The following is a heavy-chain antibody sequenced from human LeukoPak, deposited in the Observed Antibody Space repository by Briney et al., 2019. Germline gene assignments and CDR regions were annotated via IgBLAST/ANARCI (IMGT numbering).Heavy chain of an antibody. CDR1: GYTFTSYG. V-gene: IGHV1-18*01. CDR3: ARATLSYYYDSSGYYPPDY. D-gene: IGHD3-22*01. CDR2: ISAYNGNT. Sequence: ASVKVSCKASGYTFTSYGISWVRQAPGQGLEWMGWISAYNGNTNYAQKLQGRVTMTTDTSTSTAYMELRSLRSDDTAVYYCARATLSYYYDSSGYYPPDYWGQGTLVTVSS. J-gene: IGHJ4*02.